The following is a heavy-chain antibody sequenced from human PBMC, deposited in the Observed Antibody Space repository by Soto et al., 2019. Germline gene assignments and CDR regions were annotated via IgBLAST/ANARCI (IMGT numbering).Heavy chain of an antibody. Sequence: PSETLSLTCTVSGGSISDYYWTWIRQSPGKGLEWIGYIHYSWSANYNPSLNSRVTMSVDRSKNQVSLTLRSVTAADTAVYYCARGLRRQQGGEWFEPWGQGRLVTVSS. CDR3: ARGLRRQQGGEWFEP. CDR2: IHYSWSA. D-gene: IGHD6-13*01. CDR1: GGSISDYY. V-gene: IGHV4-59*01. J-gene: IGHJ5*02.